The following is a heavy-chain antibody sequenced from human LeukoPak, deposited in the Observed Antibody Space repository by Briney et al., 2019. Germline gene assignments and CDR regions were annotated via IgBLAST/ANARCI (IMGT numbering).Heavy chain of an antibody. V-gene: IGHV1-69*04. CDR1: GGTFSSYA. Sequence: SVKVSCKASGGTFSSYASSWVRQAPGQGLEWMGRIIPILGIANYAQKFQGRVTFTADKSKNTSYMELSSLRSEDTAVYYCEREKSPIEATTLHHWGQGTLVTVSS. J-gene: IGHJ5*02. CDR3: EREKSPIEATTLHH. D-gene: IGHD5-12*01. CDR2: IIPILGIA.